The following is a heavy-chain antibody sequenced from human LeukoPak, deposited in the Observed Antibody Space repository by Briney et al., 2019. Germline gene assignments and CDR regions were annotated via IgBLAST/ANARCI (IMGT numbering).Heavy chain of an antibody. Sequence: GGSLRPSCAASGFTFSSYAMSWVRQAPGKGLEWVSAISGSGGSTYYADSVKGRFTISRDNSKNTLYLQMNSLRAEDTAVYYCAKDRPKRGYSGYDPGDYWGQGTLVTVSS. V-gene: IGHV3-23*01. CDR1: GFTFSSYA. D-gene: IGHD5-12*01. CDR3: AKDRPKRGYSGYDPGDY. CDR2: ISGSGGST. J-gene: IGHJ4*02.